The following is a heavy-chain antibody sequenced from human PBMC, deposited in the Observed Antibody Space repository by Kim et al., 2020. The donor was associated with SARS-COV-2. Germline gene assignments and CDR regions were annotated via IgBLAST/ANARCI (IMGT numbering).Heavy chain of an antibody. CDR1: GGSISSSSYY. V-gene: IGHV4-39*01. J-gene: IGHJ6*03. CDR3: AARLRRLDYYYYYMDV. CDR2: IYYSGST. D-gene: IGHD3-16*01. Sequence: SETLSLTCTVSGGSISSSSYYWGWIRQPPGKGLEWIGSIYYSGSTYYNPSLKSRVTISVDTSKNQFSLKLSSVTAADTAVYYCAARLRRLDYYYYYMDVWGKGTTVTVSS.